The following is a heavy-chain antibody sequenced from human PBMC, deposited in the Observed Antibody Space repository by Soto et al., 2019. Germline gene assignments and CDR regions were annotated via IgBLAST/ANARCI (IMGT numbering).Heavy chain of an antibody. V-gene: IGHV3-23*01. CDR2: ISGSGGST. CDR1: GFTFSSYA. D-gene: IGHD2-21*02. J-gene: IGHJ6*02. CDR3: AKDCGGDCYSGRYYYYYGMDV. Sequence: GGSLRLSCAASGFTFSSYAMSWVRQAPGKGLEWVSAISGSGGSTYYADSVKGRFTISRDNSKNTLYLQMNSLRAEDMAVYYCAKDCGGDCYSGRYYYYYGMDVWGQGTTVTVSS.